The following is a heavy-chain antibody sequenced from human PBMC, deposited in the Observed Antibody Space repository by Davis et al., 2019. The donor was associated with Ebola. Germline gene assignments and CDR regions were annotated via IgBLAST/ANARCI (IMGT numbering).Heavy chain of an antibody. CDR3: ARDESTLLVATEPLDF. CDR2: ISPTGLTI. D-gene: IGHD5-12*01. Sequence: GASLKISCEASGFTFSDYYMSWIRQAPGKGLEWLSYISPTGLTISYADSVKGRFTISRDNAKNSVYLQMDSLRAEDTAVYYCARDESTLLVATEPLDFWGQGTLVTVS. J-gene: IGHJ4*02. CDR1: GFTFSDYY. V-gene: IGHV3-11*01.